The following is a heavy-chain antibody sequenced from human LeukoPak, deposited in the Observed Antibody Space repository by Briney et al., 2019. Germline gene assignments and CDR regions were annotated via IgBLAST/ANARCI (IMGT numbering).Heavy chain of an antibody. Sequence: SETLSLTCAVYGGSFSGYYWSWIRQPPGKGLEWIGSIYHSGSTYYNPSLKSRVTISVDTSKNQFSLKLSSVTAADTAVYYCARKALNSYGYPYYYYYMDVWGKGTTVTVSS. D-gene: IGHD5-18*01. J-gene: IGHJ6*03. V-gene: IGHV4-34*01. CDR3: ARKALNSYGYPYYYYYMDV. CDR2: IYHSGST. CDR1: GGSFSGYY.